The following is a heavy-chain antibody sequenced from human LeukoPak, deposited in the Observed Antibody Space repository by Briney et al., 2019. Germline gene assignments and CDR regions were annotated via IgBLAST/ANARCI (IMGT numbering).Heavy chain of an antibody. Sequence: PSETLSLTCAVYGGSFSGYYWSWIRQPPGKGLEWIGEINHSGSTNYNPSLKSRVTISVDTSKNQFSLKLSSVTAADTAVYYCARQEIGYYYDSSGYYELRFDPWGQGTLVTVSS. CDR3: ARQEIGYYYDSSGYYELRFDP. CDR2: INHSGST. D-gene: IGHD3-22*01. J-gene: IGHJ5*02. CDR1: GGSFSGYY. V-gene: IGHV4-34*01.